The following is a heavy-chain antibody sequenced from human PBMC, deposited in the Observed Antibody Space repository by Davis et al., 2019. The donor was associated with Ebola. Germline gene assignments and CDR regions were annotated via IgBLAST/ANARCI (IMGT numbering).Heavy chain of an antibody. V-gene: IGHV4-34*01. J-gene: IGHJ5*02. Sequence: MPSETLSLTCAVYGVSFSGYYWSWIRQPPGKGLEWIGEINHSGSTNYNPSLKSRVTISVDKSKNQFSLKLSSVTAADTAVYYCARGRLGQGWFDPWGQGTLVTVSS. D-gene: IGHD6-19*01. CDR3: ARGRLGQGWFDP. CDR1: GVSFSGYY. CDR2: INHSGST.